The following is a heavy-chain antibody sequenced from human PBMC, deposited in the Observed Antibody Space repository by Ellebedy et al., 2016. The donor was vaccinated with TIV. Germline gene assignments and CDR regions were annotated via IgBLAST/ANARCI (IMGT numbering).Heavy chain of an antibody. CDR3: ASHYGSGSYYSEFRGMDV. CDR1: GLTVSSSY. V-gene: IGHV3-53*01. D-gene: IGHD3-10*01. Sequence: GESLKISCAVSGLTVSSSYMSWLRHSSGKGLEWVAVIYSDDNSRYADSVKGRFSLTRDKSANTLYLQMNRLKVEDTAVYYCASHYGSGSYYSEFRGMDVWGQGTTVTVSS. CDR2: IYSDDNS. J-gene: IGHJ6*02.